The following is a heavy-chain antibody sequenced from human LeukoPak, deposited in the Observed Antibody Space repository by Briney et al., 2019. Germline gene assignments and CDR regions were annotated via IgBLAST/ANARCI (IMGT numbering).Heavy chain of an antibody. Sequence: GESLKISCKGSGYSFTTYWIGWVRQMPGKGLEWMGIIYPGDSDTKYSPSFQGQVTFSAGKSISTAYLQWSSLKASDTAMYYCARTAHSSGWYVGSFDYWGQGTLVTVSS. CDR1: GYSFTTYW. J-gene: IGHJ4*02. V-gene: IGHV5-51*01. D-gene: IGHD6-19*01. CDR3: ARTAHSSGWYVGSFDY. CDR2: IYPGDSDT.